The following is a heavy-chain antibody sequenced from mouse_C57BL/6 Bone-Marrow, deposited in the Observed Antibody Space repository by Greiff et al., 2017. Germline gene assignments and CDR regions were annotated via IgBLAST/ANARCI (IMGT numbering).Heavy chain of an antibody. CDR3: AKEWDYDYYYAMDD. CDR1: GFSLTSYG. CDR2: IWSGGST. Sequence: VQLQQSGPGLVQPSQSLSITCTVSGFSLTSYGVHWVRQSPGKGLEWLGVIWSGGSTDYNAAFMSRLSITKDNSKSQVFFKINSQQADDTAIYYCAKEWDYDYYYAMDDWGQGTSVTVSS. D-gene: IGHD2-4*01. V-gene: IGHV2-5*01. J-gene: IGHJ4*01.